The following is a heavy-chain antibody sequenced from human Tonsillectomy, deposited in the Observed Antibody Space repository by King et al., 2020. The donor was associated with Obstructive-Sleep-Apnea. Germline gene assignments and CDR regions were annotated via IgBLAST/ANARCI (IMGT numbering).Heavy chain of an antibody. J-gene: IGHJ4*02. CDR2: IYYSGIT. CDR1: GGSISSYY. CDR3: ARAGGVLLPFDY. Sequence: QLQESGPGLVKPSETLSLTCTVSGGSISSYYWSWIRQPPGKGLEWIGYIYYSGITNYNPSLKSRVTISVDTSKNQFSLKLSSVTAADTAVYYCARAGGVLLPFDYWGQGTLVTVSS. V-gene: IGHV4-59*01. D-gene: IGHD2-15*01.